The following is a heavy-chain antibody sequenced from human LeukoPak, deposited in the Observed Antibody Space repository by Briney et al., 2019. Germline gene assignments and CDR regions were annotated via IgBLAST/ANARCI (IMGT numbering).Heavy chain of an antibody. CDR1: GFTFSSCS. CDR2: ISSSGSSI. J-gene: IGHJ3*02. CDR3: ARVTLRSSGRHDVFDI. V-gene: IGHV3-21*06. Sequence: PGGSLRLSCEASGFTFSSCSMNWVRQAPGKGLEWVSSISSSGSSIFYADSVKGRFTISRDNAKNSLYLQMNSLRAEDTAVYYCARVTLRSSGRHDVFDIWGQGTMVTVSS. D-gene: IGHD3-22*01.